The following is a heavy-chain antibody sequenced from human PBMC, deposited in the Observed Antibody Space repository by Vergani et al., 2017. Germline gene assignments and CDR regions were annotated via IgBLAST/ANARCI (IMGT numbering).Heavy chain of an antibody. CDR1: GDSVSSNRAA. V-gene: IGHV6-1*01. Sequence: QVQLQQSGPGLVKPSQTLSFPCAISGDSVSSNRAAWNWIRQSPSRGLEWLGRTYYRSKCYNDYSVSGKRRITSNPDTSKNHLSLQLNSVTHEDTAVYYCARDRPGSSSWYIDYWGQGTLVTVSS. J-gene: IGHJ4*02. CDR3: ARDRPGSSSWYIDY. D-gene: IGHD6-13*01. CDR2: TYYRSKCYN.